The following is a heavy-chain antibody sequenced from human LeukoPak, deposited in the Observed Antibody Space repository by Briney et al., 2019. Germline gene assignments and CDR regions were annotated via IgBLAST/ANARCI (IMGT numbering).Heavy chain of an antibody. J-gene: IGHJ6*02. D-gene: IGHD5-18*01. CDR1: GFTFSSYS. Sequence: GGSLRLSCAASGFTFSSYSMHWVRQAPGKGLVWVSHINSDGSITSYADSVKGRFTISRDNAKNTLYLQMNSLRAEDTAVYYCARDAVDTANAVWGQGTTVTVSS. V-gene: IGHV3-74*01. CDR3: ARDAVDTANAV. CDR2: INSDGSIT.